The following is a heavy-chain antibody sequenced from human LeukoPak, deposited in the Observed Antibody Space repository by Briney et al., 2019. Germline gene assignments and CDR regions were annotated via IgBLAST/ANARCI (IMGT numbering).Heavy chain of an antibody. D-gene: IGHD2-2*01. CDR1: GYTFTSYY. CDR3: ARARRGIVVVPAARFDY. V-gene: IGHV1-46*01. CDR2: INPSGGST. J-gene: IGHJ4*02. Sequence: ASVKVSCKASGYTFTSYYMHWVRQAPGQGLEWMGIINPSGGSTSYAQKFQGRVTMTRDTSTSTVYMELSSLRSEDTAVYYCARARRGIVVVPAARFDYWGRGTLVTVSS.